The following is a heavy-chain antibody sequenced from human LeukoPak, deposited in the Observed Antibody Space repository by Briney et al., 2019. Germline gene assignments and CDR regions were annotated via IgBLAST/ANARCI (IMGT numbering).Heavy chain of an antibody. J-gene: IGHJ4*02. V-gene: IGHV3-33*01. Sequence: PGGSLRLSCAASGFTLSSHGMHWVRQAPGKGLEWVAVIWYDGSYKYYADSVKGRFTISRDNSKTMVYLQMNSLRVEDTAVYYCARDQSPKWGSGERYFDYWGQGTLVTVSS. CDR2: IWYDGSYK. CDR3: ARDQSPKWGSGERYFDY. CDR1: GFTLSSHG. D-gene: IGHD7-27*01.